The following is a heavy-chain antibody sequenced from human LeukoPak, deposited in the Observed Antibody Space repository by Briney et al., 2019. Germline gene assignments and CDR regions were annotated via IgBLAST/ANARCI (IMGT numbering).Heavy chain of an antibody. CDR1: GFTFNRNA. D-gene: IGHD6-19*01. J-gene: IGHJ4*02. CDR3: VRRGDASSGWGDHDF. Sequence: GGSLTLSCAASGFTFNRNAISWLPQATGKGLECVATLGGSGDKTFYADSVKGRFTISRDNSKNMVHLQMNSLTGEDTALYYCVRRGDASSGWGDHDFWGQGALVTVSS. V-gene: IGHV3-23*01. CDR2: LGGSGDKT.